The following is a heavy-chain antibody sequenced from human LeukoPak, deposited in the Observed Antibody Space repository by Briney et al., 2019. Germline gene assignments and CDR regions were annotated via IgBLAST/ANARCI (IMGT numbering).Heavy chain of an antibody. D-gene: IGHD4-17*01. CDR2: IYHSGST. Sequence: SETLSLTCTVSGYSISSGYYWGWIRQPPGKGLEWIGSIYHSGSTYYNPSLKSRVTISVDTSKNQFSLKLSSVTAADTAVYYCARGGGYGDYESAMAFDIWGQGTMVTVSS. CDR3: ARGGGYGDYESAMAFDI. V-gene: IGHV4-38-2*02. J-gene: IGHJ3*02. CDR1: GYSISSGYY.